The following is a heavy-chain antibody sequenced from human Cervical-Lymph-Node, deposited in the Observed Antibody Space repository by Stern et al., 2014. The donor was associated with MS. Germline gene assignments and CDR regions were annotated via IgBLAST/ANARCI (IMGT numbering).Heavy chain of an antibody. Sequence: LVQSGAEVKKPGASVKVTCKTSENTFAGYYIHWGRQAPGQGLEWMGWINPNSDATNYAQRFQDRVSLTSDTSNSLAYMELDRLTSGDTAVYYCARISLGSGIDYWGQGSLVTVSS. CDR1: ENTFAGYY. V-gene: IGHV1-2*02. CDR3: ARISLGSGIDY. D-gene: IGHD1-26*01. CDR2: INPNSDAT. J-gene: IGHJ4*02.